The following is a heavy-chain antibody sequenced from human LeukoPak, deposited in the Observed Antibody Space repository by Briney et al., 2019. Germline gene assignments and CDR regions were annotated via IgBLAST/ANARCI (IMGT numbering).Heavy chain of an antibody. CDR2: ISYDGSNK. J-gene: IGHJ4*02. CDR3: ARDLLRYFDW. V-gene: IGHV3-30-3*01. Sequence: PGGSLRLSCGASGFTFSSYAMHWVRQAPGKGLEWVAVISYDGSNKYYADSVKGRFTISRDNSKNTLYLQMNSLRAEDTAVYYCARDLLRYFDWWGQGTLVTVSS. CDR1: GFTFSSYA. D-gene: IGHD3-9*01.